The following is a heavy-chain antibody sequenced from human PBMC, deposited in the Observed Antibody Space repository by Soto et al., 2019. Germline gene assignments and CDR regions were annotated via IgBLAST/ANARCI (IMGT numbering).Heavy chain of an antibody. CDR1: GYTFTSYG. CDR3: ARDHMLRIAVAGTTYYYGMDV. Sequence: QVQLVQSGAEVKKPGASVKVSCKASGYTFTSYGISWVRQAPGQGLEWMGWISAYNGNTNYAQKLQGRVTMTTDTSTSTSYMELRSLRSDDTAVYYCARDHMLRIAVAGTTYYYGMDVWGQGTTVTVSS. D-gene: IGHD6-19*01. J-gene: IGHJ6*02. V-gene: IGHV1-18*01. CDR2: ISAYNGNT.